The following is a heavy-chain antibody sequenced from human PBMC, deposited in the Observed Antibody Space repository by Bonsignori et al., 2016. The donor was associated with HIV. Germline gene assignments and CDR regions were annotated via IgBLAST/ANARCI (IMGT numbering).Heavy chain of an antibody. Sequence: GESLKISCAASGFTFSSYAMNWVRQAPGKGLEWVSAISGVGGSTYYADSVKGRFTISRDNSKNTLYLQMNSLRAEDTAIYYCAKSVNFGNPTSFDHWGQGTLVTVSS. CDR1: GFTFSSYA. CDR3: AKSVNFGNPTSFDH. V-gene: IGHV3-23*01. J-gene: IGHJ4*02. CDR2: ISGVGGST. D-gene: IGHD1-1*01.